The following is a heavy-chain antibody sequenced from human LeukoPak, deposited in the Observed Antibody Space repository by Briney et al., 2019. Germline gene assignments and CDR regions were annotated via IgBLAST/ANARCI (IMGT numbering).Heavy chain of an antibody. V-gene: IGHV4-4*07. CDR1: GGSISSYY. CDR2: IYTSGST. CDR3: ARGLVATPQGYYYYYMDV. J-gene: IGHJ6*03. Sequence: SETLPPTCTVSGGSISSYYWSWIRQPAGKGLEWIGRIYTSGSTNYNPSLKSRATMSVDTSKSQFSLKLSSVTAADTAVYYCARGLVATPQGYYYYYMDVWGKGTTVTVSS. D-gene: IGHD5-12*01.